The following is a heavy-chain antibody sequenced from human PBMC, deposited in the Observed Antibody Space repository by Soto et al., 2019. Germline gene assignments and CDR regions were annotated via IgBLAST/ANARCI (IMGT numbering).Heavy chain of an antibody. CDR1: GGSFSNYI. CDR2: TIPMFATA. Sequence: SVKVPCKASGGSFSNYIFAWVRQAPGQGLEWMGGTIPMFATAQYAQKLQGRVTITADESTSTVYMDLTSLTSDDTAVYYCARGLFGQQWLVGFDTWGQGTLVTVSS. CDR3: ARGLFGQQWLVGFDT. V-gene: IGHV1-69*13. J-gene: IGHJ4*02. D-gene: IGHD6-19*01.